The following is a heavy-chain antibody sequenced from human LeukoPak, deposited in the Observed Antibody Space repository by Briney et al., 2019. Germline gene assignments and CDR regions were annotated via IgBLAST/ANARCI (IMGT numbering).Heavy chain of an antibody. V-gene: IGHV3-11*04. Sequence: GGSLRLSCAVSGFTFSDYYMTWIRQAPGKGLEWASHISSSGGTKYYADSVKGRFTISRDNAKNSLYLQMNSLRAEDTAVYYCATLSYYALDYWGQGTLVTVSS. CDR3: ATLSYYALDY. CDR1: GFTFSDYY. D-gene: IGHD3-10*01. CDR2: ISSSGGTK. J-gene: IGHJ4*02.